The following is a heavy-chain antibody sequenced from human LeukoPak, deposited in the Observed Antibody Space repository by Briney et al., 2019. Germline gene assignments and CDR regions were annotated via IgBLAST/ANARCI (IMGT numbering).Heavy chain of an antibody. D-gene: IGHD3-10*01. CDR2: VYARGNT. CDR1: GGSISNYY. J-gene: IGHJ4*02. Sequence: PSETLSLTCTVSGGSISNYYWSWIRQPAGKRLEWIGRVYARGNTNYNPSLMSRVTMSVDMSKNEFSLKLTSVTAADTAVYYCARYYYGSGSYFDYWGQGTLVTVSS. CDR3: ARYYYGSGSYFDY. V-gene: IGHV4-59*10.